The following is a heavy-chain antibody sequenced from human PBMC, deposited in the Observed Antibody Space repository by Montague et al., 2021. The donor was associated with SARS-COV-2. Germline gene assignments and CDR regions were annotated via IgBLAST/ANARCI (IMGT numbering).Heavy chain of an antibody. D-gene: IGHD3-3*01. CDR1: GGSINSYY. V-gene: IGHV4-59*01. J-gene: IGHJ6*02. CDR2: IYYSGST. Sequence: SETLSLTCTVSGGSINSYYWSWIRQPPGKGLELIGYIYYSGSTNYNPSLKSRVTISVDTSKNQFSLKLSSVTAADTAVYYCARDRRFLEWPGLYYYYGMDVWGQGTTVTVSS. CDR3: ARDRRFLEWPGLYYYYGMDV.